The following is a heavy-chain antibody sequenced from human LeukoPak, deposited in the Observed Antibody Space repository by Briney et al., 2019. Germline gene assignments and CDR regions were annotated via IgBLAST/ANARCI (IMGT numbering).Heavy chain of an antibody. V-gene: IGHV1-18*01. Sequence: ASVKVSCKASGGTFSSHAISWVRQAPGQGLEWMGWISAYNGNRNYAQKLQGRVTMTTDTSTSTAYMELRSLRSDDTAVYYCARDKRVGYSGYDYPGYWGQGTLVTVSS. D-gene: IGHD5-12*01. CDR2: ISAYNGNR. J-gene: IGHJ4*02. CDR3: ARDKRVGYSGYDYPGY. CDR1: GGTFSSHA.